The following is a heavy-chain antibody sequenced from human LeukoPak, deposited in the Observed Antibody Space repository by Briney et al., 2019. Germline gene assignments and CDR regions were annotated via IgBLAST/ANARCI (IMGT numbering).Heavy chain of an antibody. CDR2: INPDSGVT. V-gene: IGHV1-2*02. J-gene: IGHJ4*02. Sequence: GASVKVSCKTSGYTFDGYYIHWLRQALGQGLEWVGWINPDSGVTDSTENFQGRVTMTSDMSITTVYMELTRLRSDDTAVYYCATGGHLTSNHYYVPPDFWGQGTLVSVSS. CDR3: ATGGHLTSNHYYVPPDF. D-gene: IGHD3-22*01. CDR1: GYTFDGYY.